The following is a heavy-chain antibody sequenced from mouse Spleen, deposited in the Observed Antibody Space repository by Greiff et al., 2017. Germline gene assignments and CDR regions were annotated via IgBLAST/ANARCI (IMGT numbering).Heavy chain of an antibody. CDR2: ILPGSGST. D-gene: IGHD1-1*01. J-gene: IGHJ4*01. Sequence: QVQLQQSGAELMKPGASVKLSCKATGYTFTGYWIEWVKQRPGHGLEWIGEILPGSGSTNYNEKSKGKATFTADTSSNTAYMQLSSLTTEDSAIYYCARGIYYYGSSSYYYAMDYWGQGTSVTVSS. V-gene: IGHV1-9*01. CDR3: ARGIYYYGSSSYYYAMDY. CDR1: GYTFTGYW.